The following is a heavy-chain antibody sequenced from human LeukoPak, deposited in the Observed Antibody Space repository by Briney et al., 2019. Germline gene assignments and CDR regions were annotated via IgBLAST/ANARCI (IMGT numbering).Heavy chain of an antibody. CDR2: INPKTGVT. D-gene: IGHD1-14*01. Sequence: ASVKVSCKASGYTFGDYYLTWVRQAPGQGFEWLGWINPKTGVTKYAQKFLGRVTMTSDTSTSTACMELSRLTSDDTAHYFCARDIILDSWGQGTLVTVSS. CDR3: ARDIILDS. J-gene: IGHJ5*01. V-gene: IGHV1-2*02. CDR1: GYTFGDYY.